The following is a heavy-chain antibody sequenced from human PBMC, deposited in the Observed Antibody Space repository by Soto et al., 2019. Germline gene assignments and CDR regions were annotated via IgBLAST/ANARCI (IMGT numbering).Heavy chain of an antibody. CDR1: GYSFSTYG. J-gene: IGHJ4*02. CDR2: ISPHNVNT. Sequence: ASVKVSCKTSGYSFSTYGVNWVRQAPGQGLEWKGWISPHNVNTKFAQKLQGRVSMTTDTSTSTAYMELRSLRADDTAVYFCARVPGTMAAFDYWGQGTQVTVSS. D-gene: IGHD3-10*01. V-gene: IGHV1-18*01. CDR3: ARVPGTMAAFDY.